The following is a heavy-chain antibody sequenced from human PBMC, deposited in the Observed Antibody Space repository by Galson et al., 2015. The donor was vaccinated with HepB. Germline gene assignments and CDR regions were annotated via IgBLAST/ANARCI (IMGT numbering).Heavy chain of an antibody. CDR1: GGSISSYY. J-gene: IGHJ4*02. CDR2: IYYSGST. CDR3: ARSAAGTDY. Sequence: ETLSLTCTVSGGSISSYYWSWIRQPPGKGLEWIGYIYYSGSTNYNPSLKSRVTIPVDTSKNQFSLKLSSVTAADTAVYYCARSAAGTDYWGQGTLVTVSS. D-gene: IGHD6-13*01. V-gene: IGHV4-59*08.